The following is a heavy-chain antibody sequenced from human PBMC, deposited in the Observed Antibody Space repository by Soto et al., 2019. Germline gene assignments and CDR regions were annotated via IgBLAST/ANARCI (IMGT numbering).Heavy chain of an antibody. J-gene: IGHJ4*02. V-gene: IGHV4-34*01. Sequence: KASETLSLTCAVYGGSFSGYYWTWIRQPPGTGLEWIGEINHSGSTNYNPSLKSRVTISVDTSKNQFSLKLTSVTAADTAVYYCARDKITGLFDYWGQGSLVTVSS. CDR3: ARDKITGLFDY. CDR2: INHSGST. D-gene: IGHD2-8*02. CDR1: GGSFSGYY.